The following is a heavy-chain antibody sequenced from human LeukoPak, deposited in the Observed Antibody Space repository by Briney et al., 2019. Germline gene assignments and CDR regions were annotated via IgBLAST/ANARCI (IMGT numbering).Heavy chain of an antibody. CDR2: SRNKANSYTT. Sequence: GGSLRLSCTGSGFAFSDHHMDWVRQAPGKGLEWVGRSRNKANSYTTEYAASVKGRFTISRDESENSLCLQMNSLKTDDTAVYYCARVSKRGYVDYWGQGTLVTVSS. CDR1: GFAFSDHH. D-gene: IGHD3-3*01. V-gene: IGHV3-72*01. CDR3: ARVSKRGYVDY. J-gene: IGHJ4*02.